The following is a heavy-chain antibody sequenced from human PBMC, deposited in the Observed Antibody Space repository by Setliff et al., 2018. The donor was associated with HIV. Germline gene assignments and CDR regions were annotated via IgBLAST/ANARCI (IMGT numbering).Heavy chain of an antibody. D-gene: IGHD2-2*01. CDR3: ARDTTMPDAFDI. CDR1: GYSFNNYG. J-gene: IGHJ3*02. V-gene: IGHV1-18*01. Sequence: WASVKVSCKASGYSFNNYGVAWMRQVPGQGLEWVAYITIYNGYTHYAEKYQERVTMTTDTSTSTVYMELRRLRSDDTAIYYCARDTTMPDAFDIWGQGTMVTVSS. CDR2: ITIYNGYT.